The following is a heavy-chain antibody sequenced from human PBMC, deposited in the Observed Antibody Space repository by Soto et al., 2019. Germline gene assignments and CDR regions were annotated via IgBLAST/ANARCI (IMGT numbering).Heavy chain of an antibody. CDR1: GGTFSSYT. D-gene: IGHD2-15*01. Sequence: QVQLVQSGAEVKKPGSSVKVSCKASGGTFSSYTISWVRQAPGQGLEWMGRIIPILGIANYAQKFQGRVTITADKSTSTSYMELSSLSYEDAAVDYCAREGRVPYCSGGSCYSSHWYFDLWGRGNLVTVSS. CDR2: IIPILGIA. V-gene: IGHV1-69*08. J-gene: IGHJ2*01. CDR3: AREGRVPYCSGGSCYSSHWYFDL.